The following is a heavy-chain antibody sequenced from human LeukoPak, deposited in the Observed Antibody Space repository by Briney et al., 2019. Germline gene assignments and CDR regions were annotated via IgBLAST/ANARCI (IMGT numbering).Heavy chain of an antibody. D-gene: IGHD2-2*01. CDR3: ARGRCSSTSCYASDY. J-gene: IGHJ4*02. CDR2: IYYSGST. V-gene: IGHV4-31*03. CDR1: GGSISSGGYY. Sequence: SQTLSLTCTVSGGSISSGGYYWSWIRLHPGKGLEWIGYIYYSGSTYYNPSLKSRVTISVDTSKNQFSLKLSSVTAADTAVYYCARGRCSSTSCYASDYWGQGTLVTVSS.